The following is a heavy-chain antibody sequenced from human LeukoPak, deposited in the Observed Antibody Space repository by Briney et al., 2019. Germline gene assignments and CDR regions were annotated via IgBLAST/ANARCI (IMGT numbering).Heavy chain of an antibody. CDR2: IYYSGST. CDR3: ARAYGSGSYWFGY. J-gene: IGHJ4*02. D-gene: IGHD3-10*01. Sequence: PSETPSLTCTVSGGSISSYYWSWIRQPPGKGLEWIGYIYYSGSTNYNPSLKSQVTISVDTSKNQFSLKLGSVTAADTAVYYCARAYGSGSYWFGYWGQGTLVTVSS. V-gene: IGHV4-59*08. CDR1: GGSISSYY.